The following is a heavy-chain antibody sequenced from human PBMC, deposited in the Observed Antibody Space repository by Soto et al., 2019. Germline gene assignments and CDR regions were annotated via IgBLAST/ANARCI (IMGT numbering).Heavy chain of an antibody. J-gene: IGHJ4*02. D-gene: IGHD1-26*01. Sequence: EVQLVESGGGLVQPGGSLRLSCAASGFTVSSNYMSWVRQAPGKGLVRVSVIYSGGSTYYADSVKGRFTISRDNSKNTLYLQMNSVRAEDTAVYYCARTLVVVGGVFDYWGQGTLVTVSS. CDR3: ARTLVVVGGVFDY. CDR1: GFTVSSNY. CDR2: IYSGGST. V-gene: IGHV3-66*01.